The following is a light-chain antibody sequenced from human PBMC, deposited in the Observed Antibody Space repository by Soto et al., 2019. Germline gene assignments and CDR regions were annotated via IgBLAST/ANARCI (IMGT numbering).Light chain of an antibody. V-gene: IGKV1-12*01. CDR3: QQADSFPIT. Sequence: DIQMTQSPSSLSASVVDRVTITWQASQNINNYLNWYQQKPGNAPKLLIYAAFILQSGVPSRFSGYGSGTDFTLSISSLQPEDFATYYCQQADSFPITFGQGTRLEIK. CDR2: AAF. CDR1: QNINNY. J-gene: IGKJ5*01.